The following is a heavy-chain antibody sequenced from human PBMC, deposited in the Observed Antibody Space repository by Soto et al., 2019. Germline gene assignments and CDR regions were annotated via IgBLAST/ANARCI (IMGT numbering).Heavy chain of an antibody. CDR2: IYWDDDK. CDR1: GFSLSTSGVG. V-gene: IGHV2-5*02. D-gene: IGHD7-27*01. J-gene: IGHJ4*02. CDR3: AHSLIPNWGSRGAFDY. Sequence: QITLKESGPPLVKPTQTLTLTCTFSGFSLSTSGVGVGWIRQPPGKALEWLALIYWDDDKRYSPSLKSRLTITKATTKTQVVLTMTNMDPVDTATYSCAHSLIPNWGSRGAFDYWGQGTLVTVSS.